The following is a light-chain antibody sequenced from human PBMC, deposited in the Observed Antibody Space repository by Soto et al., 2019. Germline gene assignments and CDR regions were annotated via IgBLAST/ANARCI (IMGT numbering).Light chain of an antibody. CDR1: SSDIGDYTF. Sequence: QSALTQPASVSGSPGQSITISCTGTSSDIGDYTFVSWYQQHPGKAPKLMIYNVSNRPSGVSNRFSGSKSGNTASLTISGIQAEDEADYYCSSYTSSSTLVVFGGGTKLTVL. V-gene: IGLV2-14*01. CDR3: SSYTSSSTLVV. J-gene: IGLJ2*01. CDR2: NVS.